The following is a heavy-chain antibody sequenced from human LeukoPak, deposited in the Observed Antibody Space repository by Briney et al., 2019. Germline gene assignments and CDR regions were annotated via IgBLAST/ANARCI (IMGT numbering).Heavy chain of an antibody. J-gene: IGHJ5*02. V-gene: IGHV3-23*01. CDR2: ISGSGGNT. Sequence: TGGSLRLSCTTSGFSFADEALSWVRQAPGKGLEWVSSISGSGGNTYYADSVKGRFTISRDYSKNTLYLQMNSLRTEETAVYYCAKGPAMVRGTFDPWGQGTLVTVSS. D-gene: IGHD3-10*01. CDR1: GFSFADEA. CDR3: AKGPAMVRGTFDP.